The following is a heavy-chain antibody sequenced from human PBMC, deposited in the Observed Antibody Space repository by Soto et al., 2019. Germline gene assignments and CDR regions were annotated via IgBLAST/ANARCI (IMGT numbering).Heavy chain of an antibody. CDR2: ISSDGSNE. CDR1: GFTFSTYV. Sequence: QPGGSLRLSCAASGFTFSTYVIHWVRQAPGKGLDWVAVISSDGSNEDYADSVKGRFTISRDTSKNTVYLQMNSLRGDDTAVYYCATSLGGYRYGMDVWGQGTTVTVSS. D-gene: IGHD5-18*01. CDR3: ATSLGGYRYGMDV. V-gene: IGHV3-30-3*01. J-gene: IGHJ6*02.